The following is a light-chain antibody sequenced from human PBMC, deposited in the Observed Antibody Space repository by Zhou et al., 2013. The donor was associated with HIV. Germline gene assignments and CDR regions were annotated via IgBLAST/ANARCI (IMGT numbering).Light chain of an antibody. V-gene: IGKV1-39*01. CDR2: SAS. CDR3: QQSSNTPYT. CDR1: QSITNL. Sequence: DIQMTQSPSSLSASVGDRVTITCRADQSITNLLNWYQQRPGKAPQLLIFSASTLQSGVPSRFSGSGSGTDFTLTISSLQPEDFAVYFYQQSSNTPYTFGQGTKLEIK. J-gene: IGKJ2*01.